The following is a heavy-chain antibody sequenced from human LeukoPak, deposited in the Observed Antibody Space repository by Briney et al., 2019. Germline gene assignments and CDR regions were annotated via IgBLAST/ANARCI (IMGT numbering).Heavy chain of an antibody. V-gene: IGHV3-21*01. CDR2: ISSSRTYI. CDR1: GFTFRSNS. D-gene: IGHD4-23*01. CDR3: ASYGGGGNSATFSPFDY. J-gene: IGHJ4*02. Sequence: GGSLRLSCVASGFTFRSNSMNWVRQAPGNGLEWVSSISSSRTYIYYADSVRGRFTISRDNAKNSLYLQMNSLRAEDTAVYCCASYGGGGNSATFSPFDYWGQGALVTVSS.